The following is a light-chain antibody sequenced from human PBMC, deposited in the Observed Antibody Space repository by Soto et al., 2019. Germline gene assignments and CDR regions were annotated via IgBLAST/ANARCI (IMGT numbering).Light chain of an antibody. J-gene: IGKJ5*01. CDR3: HQYESLPPT. CDR2: DAT. Sequence: DIQMTQSPSSLSASVGDRVTITCQASQDINNYLNWYQQKPGKAPKLLIFDATNLETGVPSRFSGSGSRTHYSLTITSLQPEDFATYYCHQYESLPPTFGQGTRLEIK. V-gene: IGKV1-33*01. CDR1: QDINNY.